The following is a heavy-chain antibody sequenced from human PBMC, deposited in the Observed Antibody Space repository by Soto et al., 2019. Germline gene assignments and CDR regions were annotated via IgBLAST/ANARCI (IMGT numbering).Heavy chain of an antibody. CDR1: GGSISSFAYY. Sequence: LSLTCTVSGGSISSFAYYWGWIRQPPGKGLEWIGTVYYNENTYYNPSLKSRVTISVDTAKNQFSLNLRSVTAADTAIYFCARRERYYGSPGWFDPWGQGTLVTVSS. CDR3: ARRERYYGSPGWFDP. J-gene: IGHJ5*02. CDR2: VYYNENT. D-gene: IGHD3-10*01. V-gene: IGHV4-39*01.